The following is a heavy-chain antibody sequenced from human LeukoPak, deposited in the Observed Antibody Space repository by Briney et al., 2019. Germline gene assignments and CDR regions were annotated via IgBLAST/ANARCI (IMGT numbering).Heavy chain of an antibody. CDR3: ATVGIAADRWFDP. V-gene: IGHV1-24*01. CDR2: FDPEDGET. J-gene: IGHJ5*02. CDR1: GYTFTGYY. D-gene: IGHD6-13*01. Sequence: EASVKVSCKAPGYTFTGYYMHWVRQAPGQGLEWMGGFDPEDGETIYAQKFQGRVTMTEDTSTDTAYMELSSLRSEDTAVYYCATVGIAADRWFDPWGQGTLVSVSS.